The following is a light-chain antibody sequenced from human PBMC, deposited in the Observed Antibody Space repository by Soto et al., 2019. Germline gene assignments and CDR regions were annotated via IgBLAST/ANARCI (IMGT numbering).Light chain of an antibody. CDR3: QQHNRFPRT. CDR2: SAS. V-gene: IGKV1-9*01. J-gene: IGKJ1*01. CDR1: QGISSY. Sequence: DIQLTQSPSFLSASVGDRVTITCRASQGISSYLAWYQQRPGKVPRFLTHSASTLQSGVPSRFSATGSGTTFTLTISSLQPDDIATYYCQQHNRFPRTFGQGTKLEV.